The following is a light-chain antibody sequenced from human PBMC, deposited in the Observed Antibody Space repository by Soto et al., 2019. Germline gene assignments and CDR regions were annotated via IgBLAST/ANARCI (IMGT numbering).Light chain of an antibody. CDR1: QTINMW. V-gene: IGKV1-5*03. J-gene: IGKJ1*01. CDR3: LQYNTDFRT. CDR2: RAS. Sequence: DIQMTQSPSTLSASVGDRVTITCRASQTINMWLAWYQQNPGQAPNLLIYRASSLESGVPSRYSGSGSGTEFTLTVNSLQPEDFATHYCLQYNTDFRTFRQGKKVDI.